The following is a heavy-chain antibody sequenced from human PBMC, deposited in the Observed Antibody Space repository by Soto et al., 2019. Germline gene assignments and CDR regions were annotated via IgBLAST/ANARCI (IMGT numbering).Heavy chain of an antibody. Sequence: EVQLVESGGGLVQPGGSLRLSCAASGFTFSSYEMNWVRQAPGKGLEWVSYISSSGSTIYYADSVKGRFTISRDNSKNTLYLQMNSLRAEDTAVYYCLGSSSRDYYYYGMDVWGQGTTVTVSS. J-gene: IGHJ6*02. CDR3: LGSSSRDYYYYGMDV. V-gene: IGHV3-48*03. CDR2: ISSSGSTI. D-gene: IGHD6-13*01. CDR1: GFTFSSYE.